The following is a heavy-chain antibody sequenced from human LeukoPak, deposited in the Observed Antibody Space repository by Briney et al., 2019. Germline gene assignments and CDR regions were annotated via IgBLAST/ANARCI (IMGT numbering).Heavy chain of an antibody. V-gene: IGHV4-4*07. Sequence: SETLSLTCTVSGGXISDSSKSYYWSWIRQPAGKGLEWIGRMHTSGNTNYNPSLKSRVTMSIDTSKNQFSLNLNSVTAADTAVYYCARNWYFDLWGRGTLVTVSS. CDR1: GGXISDSSKSYY. CDR3: ARNWYFDL. J-gene: IGHJ2*01. CDR2: MHTSGNT.